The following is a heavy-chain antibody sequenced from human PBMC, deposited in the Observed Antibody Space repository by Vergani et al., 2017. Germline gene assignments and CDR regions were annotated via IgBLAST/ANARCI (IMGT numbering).Heavy chain of an antibody. V-gene: IGHV3-23*01. CDR2: LTASGSGI. CDR1: GFAFSRYA. D-gene: IGHD3-10*01. J-gene: IGHJ4*02. Sequence: EVQLLESGGRLVQPGGSLRLSCVASGFAFSRYAMSWVRQAPGKGLEWVSGLTASGSGISYADSVRGRFTISRDNSKNTLYLQMNSLRAEDTAVYYCAKAGWAYYGSGSYYTSDYWGQGTLVTVSS. CDR3: AKAGWAYYGSGSYYTSDY.